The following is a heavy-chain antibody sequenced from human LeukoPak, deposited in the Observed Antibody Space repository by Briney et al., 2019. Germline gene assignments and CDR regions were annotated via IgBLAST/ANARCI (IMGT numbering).Heavy chain of an antibody. V-gene: IGHV4-59*01. J-gene: IGHJ4*02. CDR2: VYHSGST. D-gene: IGHD3-22*01. Sequence: SETLPLTCTVSGDSISTYYWNWIRQPPGKGLEWIGYVYHSGSTNYNPSLKSRVAMSIDTSKNQFSLKLRSVTAADTAVYYCARVTGYMIEDYFDYWGQGTLVTVSS. CDR1: GDSISTYY. CDR3: ARVTGYMIEDYFDY.